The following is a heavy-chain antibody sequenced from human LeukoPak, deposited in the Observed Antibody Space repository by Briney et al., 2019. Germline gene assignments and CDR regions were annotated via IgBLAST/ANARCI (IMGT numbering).Heavy chain of an antibody. Sequence: SETLSLTCTVSGGSISSGDYYWSWIRQPPGTGLEWIGYIYYSGSTYYNPSLKSRVIISVDTSKNQFSLKLNSVTAADTAVYYCAREVPWVWNFDLWGRGTLVTVSS. CDR1: GGSISSGDYY. J-gene: IGHJ2*01. CDR3: AREVPWVWNFDL. CDR2: IYYSGST. V-gene: IGHV4-30-4*01. D-gene: IGHD1-26*01.